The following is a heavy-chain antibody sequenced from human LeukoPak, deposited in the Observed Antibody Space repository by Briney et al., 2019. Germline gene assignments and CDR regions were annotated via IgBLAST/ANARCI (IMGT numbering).Heavy chain of an antibody. D-gene: IGHD6-19*01. CDR1: GFTFGDYG. CDR3: TRGWSNGWYY. CDR2: IRSKAYGGTA. V-gene: IGHV3-49*04. Sequence: GGSLRLSCTGSGFTFGDYGMSWVRQTPGKGLEWVGFIRSKAYGGTAEYAASVKGRFTISRDNSKSIDYLQMDSLKTEDTAVYYCTRGWSNGWYYWGQGTLVTVSS. J-gene: IGHJ4*02.